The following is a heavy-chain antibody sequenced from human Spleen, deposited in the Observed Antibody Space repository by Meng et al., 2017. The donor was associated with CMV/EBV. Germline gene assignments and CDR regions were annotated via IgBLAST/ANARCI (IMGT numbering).Heavy chain of an antibody. CDR3: AKGIEYSSSSAPGDY. J-gene: IGHJ4*02. D-gene: IGHD6-6*01. Sequence: GGSLRLSCAASGFSFRNHYMTWIRQVPGKGLECVSYISGGGDVIYYADSVKGRFTISRDNAKNSLYLQMNSLRAEDTALYYCAKGIEYSSSSAPGDYWGQGTLVTVSS. CDR1: GFSFRNHY. V-gene: IGHV3-11*01. CDR2: ISGGGDVI.